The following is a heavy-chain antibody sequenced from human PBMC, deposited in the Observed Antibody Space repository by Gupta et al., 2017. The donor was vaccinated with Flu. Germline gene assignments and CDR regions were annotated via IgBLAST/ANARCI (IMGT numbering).Heavy chain of an antibody. V-gene: IGHV2-5*01. Sequence: QSTLKESGPTLVTRTQTLTLTCSFSGFSLTTIRVGVGWLRQPPGKALEWLALIYWNDENHYNPSLQTRLTITKDTSKNRVVLTMSHMDSVDTATYYCAHTNYYANSGHFDYWGQGTLVTVSS. CDR1: GFSLTTIRVG. CDR3: AHTNYYANSGHFDY. J-gene: IGHJ4*02. CDR2: IYWNDEN. D-gene: IGHD3-22*01.